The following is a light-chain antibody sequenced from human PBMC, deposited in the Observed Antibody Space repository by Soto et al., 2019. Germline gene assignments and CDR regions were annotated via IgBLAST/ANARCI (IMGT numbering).Light chain of an antibody. CDR3: QQYGGSPFT. V-gene: IGKV3-20*01. CDR2: DAS. Sequence: EIVLTQSPGTLSLSPGERATLSCRASQSVSCNYLAWYQQKPGQAPRLLIYDASSRATGIPDRFSGSGSGTDFTLTISRLEPEDFAVYFCQQYGGSPFTFGPGTKVDI. CDR1: QSVSCNY. J-gene: IGKJ3*01.